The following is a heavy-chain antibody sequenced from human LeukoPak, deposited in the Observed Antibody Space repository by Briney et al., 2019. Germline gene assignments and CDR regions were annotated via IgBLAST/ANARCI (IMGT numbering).Heavy chain of an antibody. CDR1: GYTFTSCG. V-gene: IGHV1-18*01. D-gene: IGHD3-22*01. Sequence: GASVKVSCKASGYTFTSCGISWVRQAPGQGLEWMGWISAYNGNTNYAQKLQGRVTMTTDTSTSTACMELRSLRSDDTAVYYCARDRVFADYYDSSGYYDYWGQGTLVTVSS. CDR2: ISAYNGNT. J-gene: IGHJ4*02. CDR3: ARDRVFADYYDSSGYYDY.